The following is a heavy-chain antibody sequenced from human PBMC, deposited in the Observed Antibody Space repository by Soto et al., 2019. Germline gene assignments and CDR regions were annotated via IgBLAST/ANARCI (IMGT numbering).Heavy chain of an antibody. CDR2: INAGNGNT. D-gene: IGHD6-25*01. CDR3: ARAVAAPADFDY. V-gene: IGHV1-3*05. Sequence: QVQLVQSGAEEKKPGASVKVSCKASGYTFTGYAMHWVRQAPGQRLEWMGWINAGNGNTKYSQKLQGRVTITRDTSASTAYMELSSLRSEDTAVYYCARAVAAPADFDYWCQGTLVTVSS. J-gene: IGHJ4*02. CDR1: GYTFTGYA.